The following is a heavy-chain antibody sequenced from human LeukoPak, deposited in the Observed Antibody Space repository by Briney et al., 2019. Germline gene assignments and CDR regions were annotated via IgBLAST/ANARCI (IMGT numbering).Heavy chain of an antibody. D-gene: IGHD4-17*01. Sequence: SETLSLTCTVSGGSISTYYWSWIRQPPGKGLEWIGYIYYTGSINYNPSLKSRVTISLDTSKNQFSLKLSSVTAADTAVYYCARQGRATVTNFDSWGQGTLVTVSS. CDR1: GGSISTYY. CDR2: IYYTGSI. CDR3: ARQGRATVTNFDS. V-gene: IGHV4-59*08. J-gene: IGHJ4*02.